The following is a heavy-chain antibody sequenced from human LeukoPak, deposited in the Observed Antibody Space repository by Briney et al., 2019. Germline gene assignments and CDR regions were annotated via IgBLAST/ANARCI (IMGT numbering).Heavy chain of an antibody. CDR1: GGSISSSNQY. Sequence: SETLSLTCTVSGGSISSSNQYWVWVRQPPGKGLEWIGEINHSGSTNYNPSLKSRVTISVDTSKNQFSLKLNSVTAADTAVYYCARGPVPRLGELSPLYYDMDVWGQGTTVTVSS. CDR3: ARGPVPRLGELSPLYYDMDV. J-gene: IGHJ6*02. D-gene: IGHD3-16*02. CDR2: INHSGST. V-gene: IGHV4-39*07.